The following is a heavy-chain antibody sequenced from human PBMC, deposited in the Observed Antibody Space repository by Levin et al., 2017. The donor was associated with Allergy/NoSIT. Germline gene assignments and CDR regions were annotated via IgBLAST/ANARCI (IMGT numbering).Heavy chain of an antibody. D-gene: IGHD2-8*02. J-gene: IGHJ4*02. Sequence: PGGSLRLSCAASGFTFSSYAMHWVRQAPGKGLEWVAVISHDGNNKYYADSVKGRFTISRDNSKNTLYLQMNSLRAEDTTVYYCAREGGASLVSGAFDYWGQGTLVTVSS. CDR2: ISHDGNNK. V-gene: IGHV3-30*04. CDR3: AREGGASLVSGAFDY. CDR1: GFTFSSYA.